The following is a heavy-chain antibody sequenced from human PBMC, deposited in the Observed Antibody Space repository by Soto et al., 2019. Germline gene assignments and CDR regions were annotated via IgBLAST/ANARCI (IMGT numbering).Heavy chain of an antibody. CDR2: INAYNENT. Sequence: QVQLVQSGAEVKKPGASVKVSCKASGYTFINFGITWVRQAPGQGLEWMGWINAYNENTKYEEELQGRVTMTTDTSTSIAYMELRSLRSDDTAVYYCARGKRGYDVLTDFDYWGQGTLVTVSS. D-gene: IGHD3-9*01. CDR3: ARGKRGYDVLTDFDY. CDR1: GYTFINFG. V-gene: IGHV1-18*01. J-gene: IGHJ4*02.